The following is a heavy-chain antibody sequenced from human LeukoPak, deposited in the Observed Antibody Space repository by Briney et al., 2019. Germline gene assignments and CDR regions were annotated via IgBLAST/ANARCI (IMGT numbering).Heavy chain of an antibody. CDR1: GFTFSSYC. CDR2: ISSSGSTI. V-gene: IGHV3-48*04. Sequence: PGGSLRLSCAASGFTFSSYCMSWVRQAPGKGLEWVSYISSSGSTIYYADSVKGRFTISRDNAKNSLYLQMNSLRAEDMAVYYCARDNADSSGYYGEIDYWGQGTLVTVSS. D-gene: IGHD3-22*01. J-gene: IGHJ4*02. CDR3: ARDNADSSGYYGEIDY.